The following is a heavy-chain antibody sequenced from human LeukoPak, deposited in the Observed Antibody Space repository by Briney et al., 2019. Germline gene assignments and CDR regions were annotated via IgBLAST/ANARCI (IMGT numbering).Heavy chain of an antibody. CDR3: ARRVTMVRGVPRTQYYFDY. D-gene: IGHD3-10*01. Sequence: GESLKISCQGSGYSFTSYWIGWVRQMPGKGLEWMGIIYPGDSDTRYSPSFQGQVTISADKSISTAYLQWSSLKASDTAMYYCARRVTMVRGVPRTQYYFDYWGQGTLVTVSS. V-gene: IGHV5-51*01. CDR1: GYSFTSYW. J-gene: IGHJ4*02. CDR2: IYPGDSDT.